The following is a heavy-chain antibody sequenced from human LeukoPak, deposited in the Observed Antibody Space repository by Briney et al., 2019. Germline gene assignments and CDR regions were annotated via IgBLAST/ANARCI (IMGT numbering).Heavy chain of an antibody. Sequence: PSETLSLTCTVSGGSISSYYWSWIRQPPGKGLEWTGYIYYSGSTNYNPSLKSRVTISVDTSKNQFSLKLSSVTAADTAVYYCASGGSSHYWGQGTLVTVSS. D-gene: IGHD2-15*01. CDR3: ASGGSSHY. CDR1: GGSISSYY. CDR2: IYYSGST. J-gene: IGHJ4*02. V-gene: IGHV4-59*01.